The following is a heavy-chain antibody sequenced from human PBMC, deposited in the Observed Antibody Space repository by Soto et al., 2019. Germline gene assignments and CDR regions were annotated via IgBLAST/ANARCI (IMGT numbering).Heavy chain of an antibody. Sequence: QVQLQESGPGLVKPSGTLSLTCAVSGGSISSSNWWSWVRQPPGKGLEWIGEIYHSGSTNYNPSLKSRVTISVDKSKNQFSLKLSSVTAADTAVYYCARDRYSSSWSYYYYGMDVWGQGTTVTVSS. V-gene: IGHV4-4*02. J-gene: IGHJ6*02. CDR3: ARDRYSSSWSYYYYGMDV. D-gene: IGHD6-13*01. CDR2: IYHSGST. CDR1: GGSISSSNW.